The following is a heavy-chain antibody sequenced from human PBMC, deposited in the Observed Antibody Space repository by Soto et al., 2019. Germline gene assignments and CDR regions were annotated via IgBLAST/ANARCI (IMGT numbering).Heavy chain of an antibody. J-gene: IGHJ4*02. CDR2: ISSTTNYI. CDR3: ARESEDLTSNFDY. CDR1: GFTFTRYS. Sequence: GSLRLSYXAAGFTFTRYSMNWVRQAPGKGLEWVSSISSTTNYIYYGDSMKGRFTISRDNAKNSLYLEMNSLRAEDTAVYYCARESEDLTSNFDYWGQGTLVTVSS. V-gene: IGHV3-21*06.